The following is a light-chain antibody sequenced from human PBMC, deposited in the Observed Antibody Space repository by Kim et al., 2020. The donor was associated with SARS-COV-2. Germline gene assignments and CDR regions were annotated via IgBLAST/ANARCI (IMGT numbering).Light chain of an antibody. Sequence: PGERATPACGASQSVSNTYLAWYQQKPGQAPRLLIYGASRRATGIPDRFSGSGSGTDFTLTISRLEPEDFAVYYCQQYGKSLVITFGQGTRLEIK. CDR2: GAS. CDR3: QQYGKSLVIT. J-gene: IGKJ5*01. CDR1: QSVSNTY. V-gene: IGKV3-20*01.